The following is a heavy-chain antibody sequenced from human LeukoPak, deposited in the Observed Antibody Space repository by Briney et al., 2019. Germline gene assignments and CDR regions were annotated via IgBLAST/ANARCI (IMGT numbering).Heavy chain of an antibody. CDR2: MRGSGDIT. CDR1: GFTFSSYA. CDR3: AKDGISGWYGNHFDF. Sequence: PGGSLRLSCAASGFTFSSYAMNWVRQAPGTGLEWVSTMRGSGDITYYADSVKGRFTISRDNSKNTLYLQISSLRAEDTAIYYCAKDGISGWYGNHFDFWGQGILVTGSS. V-gene: IGHV3-23*01. D-gene: IGHD6-19*01. J-gene: IGHJ4*02.